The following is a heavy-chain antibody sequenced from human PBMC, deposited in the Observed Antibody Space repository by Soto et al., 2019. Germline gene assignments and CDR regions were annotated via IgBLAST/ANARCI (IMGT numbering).Heavy chain of an antibody. CDR1: GGTFSSYA. V-gene: IGHV1-69*13. CDR3: ARPGFGSVANDWFDP. D-gene: IGHD2-15*01. CDR2: IIPIFGTA. J-gene: IGHJ5*02. Sequence: SVKVSCKASGGTFSSYAISWVRQAPGQGLEWMGGIIPIFGTANYAQKFQGRVTITADESTSTAYMELSSLRSGDTAVYYCARPGFGSVANDWFDPWGQGTLVTVSS.